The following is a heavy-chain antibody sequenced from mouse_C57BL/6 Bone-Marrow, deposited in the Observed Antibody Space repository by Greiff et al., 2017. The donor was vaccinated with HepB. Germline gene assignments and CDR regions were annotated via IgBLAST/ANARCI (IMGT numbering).Heavy chain of an antibody. CDR1: GFNFKDDY. V-gene: IGHV14-4*01. CDR3: TTLNPYYFDY. J-gene: IGHJ2*01. CDR2: IDPENGDT. Sequence: EVQGVESGAELVRPGASVKLSCTASGFNFKDDYMHWVKQRPEQGLEWIGWIDPENGDTEYASKFQGKATITADKSSNTAYLQLSSLTSEDTAVYYCTTLNPYYFDYWGQGTTLTVSS. D-gene: IGHD1-3*01.